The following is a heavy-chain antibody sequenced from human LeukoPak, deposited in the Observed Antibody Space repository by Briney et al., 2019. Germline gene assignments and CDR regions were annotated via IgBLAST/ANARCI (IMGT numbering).Heavy chain of an antibody. Sequence: PGGSLRLSCATSGFTFVDYGLSWVRRAPGKGLEWLCAINYNGAITDYADSVKGRFTISRDNAKNSLYLQMDSLKAEDTAVYYCATDAYLLFGEFAYWGQGILVTVSS. D-gene: IGHD3-10*01. J-gene: IGHJ4*02. CDR2: INYNGAIT. CDR1: GFTFVDYG. V-gene: IGHV3-20*04. CDR3: ATDAYLLFGEFAY.